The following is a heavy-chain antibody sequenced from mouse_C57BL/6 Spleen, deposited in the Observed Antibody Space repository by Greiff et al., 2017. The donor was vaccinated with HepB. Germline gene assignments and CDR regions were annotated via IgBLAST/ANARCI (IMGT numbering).Heavy chain of an antibody. Sequence: EVQLQQSGPELVKPGASVKISCKASGYTFTDYYMNWVKQSHGKSLEWIGDINPNNGGTSYNQKFKGKATLTVDKSSSTAYMELRSLTSEDSAVYYCARSPQLGYFDYWGQGTTLTVSS. CDR2: INPNNGGT. CDR1: GYTFTDYY. D-gene: IGHD4-1*02. CDR3: ARSPQLGYFDY. J-gene: IGHJ2*01. V-gene: IGHV1-26*01.